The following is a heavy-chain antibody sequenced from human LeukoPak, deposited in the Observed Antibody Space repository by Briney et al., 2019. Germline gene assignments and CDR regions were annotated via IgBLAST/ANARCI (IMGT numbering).Heavy chain of an antibody. Sequence: PSETLSLTCAVSGYSISSGYYWGWIRQPPGKGREGIGSIYHSGSTYYNPSLKSRVTISVDTSKNQFSLKLSSVTAADTAVYYCARGTRGSTYTYYFDYWGQGTLVTVSS. CDR2: IYHSGST. CDR1: GYSISSGYY. V-gene: IGHV4-38-2*01. J-gene: IGHJ4*02. D-gene: IGHD6-13*01. CDR3: ARGTRGSTYTYYFDY.